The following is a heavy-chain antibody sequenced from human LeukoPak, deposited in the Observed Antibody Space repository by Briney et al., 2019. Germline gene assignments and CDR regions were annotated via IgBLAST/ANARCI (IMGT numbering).Heavy chain of an antibody. J-gene: IGHJ4*02. Sequence: GGSLRLSCAASGFTFSSYGMNWVRQAPGKGLEWVSSISSNSNFIEYTDSLKGRFTISRDNAKNSLYLQMNSLRAEDTAVYYCARERGSRYPGYFDYWGQGTLVTVSS. V-gene: IGHV3-21*01. CDR2: ISSNSNFI. CDR3: ARERGSRYPGYFDY. D-gene: IGHD1-1*01. CDR1: GFTFSSYG.